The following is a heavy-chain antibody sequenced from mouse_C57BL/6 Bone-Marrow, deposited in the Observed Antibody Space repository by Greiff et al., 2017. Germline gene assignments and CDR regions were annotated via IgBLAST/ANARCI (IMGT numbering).Heavy chain of an antibody. J-gene: IGHJ2*01. CDR3: TTGPYYGRF. CDR2: ISSGGDYI. D-gene: IGHD1-1*01. CDR1: GFTFSSYA. V-gene: IGHV5-9-1*02. Sequence: EVKLQESGEGLVKPGGSLKLSCAASGFTFSSYAMSWVRQTPETRLEWVAYISSGGDYIYYADTVKGRFTISRDNARNTLYLQMSSLKSEDTAMYYCTTGPYYGRFWGQGTTLTVSS.